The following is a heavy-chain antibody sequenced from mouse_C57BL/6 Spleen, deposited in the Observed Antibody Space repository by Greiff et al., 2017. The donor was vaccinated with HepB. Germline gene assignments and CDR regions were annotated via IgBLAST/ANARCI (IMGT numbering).Heavy chain of an antibody. D-gene: IGHD2-4*01. V-gene: IGHV8-12*01. CDR3: ARSLGRYDYDGYFDV. CDR2: IYWDDDK. CDR1: GFSLSTSGMG. J-gene: IGHJ1*03. Sequence: LKESGPGILQSSQTLSLTCSFSGFSLSTSGMGVSWIRQPSGKGLEWLAHIYWDDDKRYNPSLKSRLTISKDTSRNQVFLKITSVDTADTATYYCARSLGRYDYDGYFDVWGTGTTVTVSS.